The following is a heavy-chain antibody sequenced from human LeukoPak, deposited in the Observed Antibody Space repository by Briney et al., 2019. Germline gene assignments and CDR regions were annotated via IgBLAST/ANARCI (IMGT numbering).Heavy chain of an antibody. J-gene: IGHJ3*01. CDR3: ARLVVDSHAFDV. Sequence: PGGSLRLSCAASGCTVSGSYMSWIRQAPGKGLEWVSILYSVGTIYYADSVKGRFTISRDNSKNTLYLQMNSLRVEDAAVYYCARLVVDSHAFDVWGQGTMVTVSS. CDR2: LYSVGTI. D-gene: IGHD6-19*01. V-gene: IGHV3-53*01. CDR1: GCTVSGSY.